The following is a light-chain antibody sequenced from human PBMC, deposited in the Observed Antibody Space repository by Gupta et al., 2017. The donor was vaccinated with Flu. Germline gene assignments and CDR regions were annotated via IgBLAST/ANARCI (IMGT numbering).Light chain of an antibody. V-gene: IGLV2-23*02. CDR2: EVN. Sequence: INMTCTVSISDGGTYNLVSWYRQHPGKAPKILIDEVNRRPSGVSDRFSGSRSGNTASLTISGLQTEDEAHYYCCSYAGSRTFAVFGGGTKLTVL. CDR1: ISDGGTYNL. CDR3: CSYAGSRTFAV. J-gene: IGLJ2*01.